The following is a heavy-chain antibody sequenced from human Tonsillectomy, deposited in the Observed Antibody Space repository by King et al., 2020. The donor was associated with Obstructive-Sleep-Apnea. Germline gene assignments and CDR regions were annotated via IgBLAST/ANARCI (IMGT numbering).Heavy chain of an antibody. Sequence: VQLVESGGGLVQPGRSLRLSCAASGFTFADYGMHWVRQAPGKGLDWVSGISWNSDSIDYADFVKGRVTISRDNAKHSLYLQMNSLRAEDTALYYCAKDIGGSSWFYFDYWGQGTLVTVSS. J-gene: IGHJ4*02. CDR1: GFTFADYG. CDR2: ISWNSDSI. D-gene: IGHD6-13*01. V-gene: IGHV3-9*01. CDR3: AKDIGGSSWFYFDY.